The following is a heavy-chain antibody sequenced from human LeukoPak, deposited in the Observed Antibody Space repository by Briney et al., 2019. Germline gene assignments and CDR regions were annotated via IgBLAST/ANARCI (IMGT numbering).Heavy chain of an antibody. J-gene: IGHJ3*02. D-gene: IGHD3-10*01. CDR3: ARLRWFGELEAAFDI. CDR1: GYTFTSYY. Sequence: ASVKGSCKASGYTFTSYYMHWVRQAPGQGLEWMGIINPSGGSTSYAQKFQGRVTMARDTSTSTVYMELSSLRSEDAAVYYCARLRWFGELEAAFDIWGQGTMVTVSS. V-gene: IGHV1-46*01. CDR2: INPSGGST.